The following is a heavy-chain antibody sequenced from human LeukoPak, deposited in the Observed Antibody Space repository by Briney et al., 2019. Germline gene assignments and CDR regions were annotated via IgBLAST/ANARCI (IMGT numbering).Heavy chain of an antibody. J-gene: IGHJ4*02. Sequence: SETLSLTCAVYGGSFSGYYWSWLRQPPGKGLEWIGEINHSGSTNYNPSLKSRVTISVDTSKNQFSLKLSPVTAADTAVYYCARGRGTSYFDYWGQGTLVTVSS. CDR1: GGSFSGYY. CDR2: INHSGST. CDR3: ARGRGTSYFDY. V-gene: IGHV4-34*01.